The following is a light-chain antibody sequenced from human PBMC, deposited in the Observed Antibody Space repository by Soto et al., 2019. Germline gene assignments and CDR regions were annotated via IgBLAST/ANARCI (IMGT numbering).Light chain of an antibody. V-gene: IGLV2-14*01. J-gene: IGLJ2*01. CDR3: SSYTSSSTQV. CDR2: EVS. CDR1: SSDVGGYNY. Sequence: QYALTQPASVSGSPGQSITISCTGTSSDVGGYNYVSWYQQHPGKAPKLMIYEVSNRPSGVSNRFSGSKSVNTASLTISGLQAEDEADYYCSSYTSSSTQVFGGGTKLTV.